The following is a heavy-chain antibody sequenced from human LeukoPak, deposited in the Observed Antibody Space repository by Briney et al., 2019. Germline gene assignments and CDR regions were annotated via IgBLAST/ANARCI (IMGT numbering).Heavy chain of an antibody. CDR3: VSMVRGVTLPYYYYYYMDV. J-gene: IGHJ6*03. V-gene: IGHV3-23*01. Sequence: GGSLRLSCAASGFTFSSYAMSWVRQAPGKGLEWVSAISGSGGSTYYADSVKGRFTISRDNSKNTLYLQMNSLRAEDTAVYYCVSMVRGVTLPYYYYYYMDVWGKGTTVTVSS. D-gene: IGHD3-10*01. CDR1: GFTFSSYA. CDR2: ISGSGGST.